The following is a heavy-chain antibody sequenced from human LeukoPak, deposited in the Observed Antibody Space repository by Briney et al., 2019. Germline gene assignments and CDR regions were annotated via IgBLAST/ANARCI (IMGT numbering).Heavy chain of an antibody. J-gene: IGHJ5*02. V-gene: IGHV1-2*02. CDR2: INPNSGGT. D-gene: IGHD6-19*01. CDR3: ARDYVAVALRMYNWFDP. Sequence: GASVKVSCKASGYTFTGYYMHWVLQAPGQGPEWMGWINPNSGGTNYAQKFQGRVTMTRDTSISTAYMELSRLRSDDTAVYYCARDYVAVALRMYNWFDPWGQGTLVTVSS. CDR1: GYTFTGYY.